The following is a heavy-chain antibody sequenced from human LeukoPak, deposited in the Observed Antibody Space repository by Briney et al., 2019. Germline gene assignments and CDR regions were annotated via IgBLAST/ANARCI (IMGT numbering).Heavy chain of an antibody. Sequence: GGSLRLSCAASGFTFSSYSMIWVRQAPGKGREWVSYISSSSSTIYYADAVKGRFTISRDNAKNSLYLQMNSLRAEDTAVYSCVKARLGGLRYLAWFEGLMGVWGKGTTVTVSS. J-gene: IGHJ6*03. D-gene: IGHD3-9*01. CDR3: VKARLGGLRYLAWFEGLMGV. CDR2: ISSSSSTI. CDR1: GFTFSSYS. V-gene: IGHV3-48*01.